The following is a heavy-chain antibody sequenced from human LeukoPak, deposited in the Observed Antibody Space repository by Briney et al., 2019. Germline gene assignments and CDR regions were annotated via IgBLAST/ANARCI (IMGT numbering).Heavy chain of an antibody. V-gene: IGHV3-30*02. Sequence: GGSLRLSCAASGFTFSSYGTHRVRQAPGKGLEWVAFIRYDGSNKYYADSVKGRFTISRDNSKNTLYLQMNSLRAEDTAVYYCAKGGHNIVVVPAAMGYWGQGTLVTVSS. CDR2: IRYDGSNK. CDR3: AKGGHNIVVVPAAMGY. J-gene: IGHJ4*02. D-gene: IGHD2-2*01. CDR1: GFTFSSYG.